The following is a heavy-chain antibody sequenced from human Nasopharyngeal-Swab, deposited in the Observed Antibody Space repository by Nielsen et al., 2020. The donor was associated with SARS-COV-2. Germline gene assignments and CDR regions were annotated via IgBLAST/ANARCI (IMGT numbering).Heavy chain of an antibody. CDR3: ARDSSSGWYRPFDY. Sequence: SLKISCAASGFTFDDYAMHWARQAPGKGLEWVSGINWKSDNIGYAASVVGRFTISRDNAKNSLYLQMNSLRAEDTAVYYCARDSSSGWYRPFDYWGQGTLVTVSS. CDR2: INWKSDNI. CDR1: GFTFDDYA. V-gene: IGHV3-9*01. D-gene: IGHD6-19*01. J-gene: IGHJ4*02.